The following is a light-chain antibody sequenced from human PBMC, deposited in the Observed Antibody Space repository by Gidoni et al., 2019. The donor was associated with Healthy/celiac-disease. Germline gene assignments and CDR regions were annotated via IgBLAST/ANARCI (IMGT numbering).Light chain of an antibody. J-gene: IGKJ4*01. CDR1: QGISSY. CDR2: AAS. V-gene: IGKV1-8*01. CDR3: QQYYSYPLT. Sequence: IRLTQSPSSFSASTGDRVTITCRASQGISSYLAWYQQKPGKAPKLLIYAASTLQSGVPSRFSGSGSGTDFTLTISCLQSEDFATYYCQQYYSYPLTFGGGTKVEIK.